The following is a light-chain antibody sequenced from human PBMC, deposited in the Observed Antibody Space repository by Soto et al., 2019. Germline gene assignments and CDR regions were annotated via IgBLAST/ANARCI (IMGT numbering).Light chain of an antibody. CDR2: GAS. CDR1: QSVSSN. Sequence: EIVMTQSPATLSVSPGERATLSCRASQSVSSNLAWYQQKPGQAPRLLIYGASTRATGIPARFSGSGSGTEFILTITSLQSEDFAVYHCQQYNNWPPLTFGGGNKVEIK. J-gene: IGKJ4*01. V-gene: IGKV3-15*01. CDR3: QQYNNWPPLT.